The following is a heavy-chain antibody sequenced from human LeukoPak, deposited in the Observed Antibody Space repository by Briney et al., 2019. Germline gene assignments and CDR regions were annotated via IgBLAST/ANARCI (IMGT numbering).Heavy chain of an antibody. D-gene: IGHD3-22*01. CDR1: GFTFSTYA. Sequence: GESLRLSCAASGFTFSTYAMRWVRQAPGMGLEWVSAISQGGGTTYYADSVKGRFTISRDNSKNTLYLQMNSLRAEDTAVYYCARWHTSGNNYYYDYWGQGTLVTVSS. CDR2: ISQGGGTT. V-gene: IGHV3-23*01. J-gene: IGHJ4*02. CDR3: ARWHTSGNNYYYDY.